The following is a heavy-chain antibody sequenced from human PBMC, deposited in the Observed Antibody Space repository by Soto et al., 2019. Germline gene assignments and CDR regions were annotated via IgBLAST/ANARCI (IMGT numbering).Heavy chain of an antibody. CDR2: ISYDGSNK. CDR3: ATTRTYFYESSGYQDAFDF. CDR1: GFLFKTSA. D-gene: IGHD6-25*01. Sequence: GGLRISCATSGFLFKTSAIPWVRQAPGKGLEWGAVISYDGSNKYYADSVKGRCTISRDTSKNTLYLQMKSLRAEDTAVYYYATTRTYFYESSGYQDAFDFCGQGSMVTGSS. V-gene: IGHV3-30*04. J-gene: IGHJ3*01.